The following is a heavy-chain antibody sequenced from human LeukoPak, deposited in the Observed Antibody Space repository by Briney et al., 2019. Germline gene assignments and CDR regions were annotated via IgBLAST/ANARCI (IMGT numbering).Heavy chain of an antibody. J-gene: IGHJ6*04. CDR3: AELGITMIGGV. D-gene: IGHD3-10*02. Sequence: VGSLRLSCVASGFTFSSNGMHWGRQAPGKGLGWVTFIQYDGSKKYYADSVKGRFTISRDNAKNSLYLQMNSLRDEDTAVYYCAELGITMIGGVWGKGTTVTISS. CDR2: IQYDGSKK. CDR1: GFTFSSNG. V-gene: IGHV3-30*02.